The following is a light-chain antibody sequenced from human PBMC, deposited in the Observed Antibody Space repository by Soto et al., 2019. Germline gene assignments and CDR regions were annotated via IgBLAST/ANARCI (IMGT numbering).Light chain of an antibody. V-gene: IGKV3-20*01. CDR3: QQYGSSPET. Sequence: EIVLTQSPVTLSLSPGERATLSCRASQSVSSSYLAWYQQKPGQAPRLFIHGASSRATGVPERFSGSGSGTDFTLTISRLEPEDFAVYYCQQYGSSPETFGQGTKVEIK. CDR2: GAS. J-gene: IGKJ1*01. CDR1: QSVSSSY.